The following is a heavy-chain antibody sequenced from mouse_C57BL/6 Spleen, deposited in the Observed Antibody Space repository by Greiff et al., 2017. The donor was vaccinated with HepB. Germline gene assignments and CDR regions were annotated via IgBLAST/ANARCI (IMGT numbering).Heavy chain of an antibody. Sequence: QVHVKQSGAELVRPGASVTLSCKASGYTFTDYEMHWVKQTPVHGLEWIGAIDPETGGTAYNQKFKGKAILTADKSSSTAYMELRSLTSEDSAVYYCTRITTVVATGRYFDYWGQGTTLTVSS. V-gene: IGHV1-15*01. CDR2: IDPETGGT. D-gene: IGHD1-1*01. J-gene: IGHJ2*01. CDR3: TRITTVVATGRYFDY. CDR1: GYTFTDYE.